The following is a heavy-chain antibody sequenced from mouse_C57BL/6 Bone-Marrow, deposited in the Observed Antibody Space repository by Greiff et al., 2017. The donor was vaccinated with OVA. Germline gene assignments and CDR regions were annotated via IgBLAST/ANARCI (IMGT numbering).Heavy chain of an antibody. CDR2: ISNGGGST. J-gene: IGHJ2*01. V-gene: IGHV5-12*01. D-gene: IGHD1-1*01. Sequence: EVKLVESGGGLVQPGGSLKLSCAASGFTFSDYYMYWVRQTPEKRLEWVAYISNGGGSTYYPDTVKGRFTISRDNAKNTLYLQMSRLKSEDTAMYYCARKSRGIDYWGQGTTLTVSS. CDR1: GFTFSDYY. CDR3: ARKSRGIDY.